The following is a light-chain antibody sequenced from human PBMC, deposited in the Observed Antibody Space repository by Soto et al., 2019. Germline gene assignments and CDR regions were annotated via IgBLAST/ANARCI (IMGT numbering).Light chain of an antibody. CDR1: QSISTS. J-gene: IGKJ1*01. CDR3: QQYETYFRT. CDR2: QAS. Sequence: DIQMTQSPSTLSASVGDRVTITCRASQSISTSLAWYQQKPGRAPKLLIYQASTLESGVPSRFSGSVFGTEFTLTISSLQPDDFATYYCQQYETYFRTFGQGTKVEVK. V-gene: IGKV1-5*03.